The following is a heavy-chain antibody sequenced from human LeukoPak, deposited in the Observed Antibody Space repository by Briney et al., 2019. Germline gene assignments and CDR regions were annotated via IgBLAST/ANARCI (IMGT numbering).Heavy chain of an antibody. J-gene: IGHJ4*02. V-gene: IGHV3-64*01. CDR2: ISSNGGST. D-gene: IGHD3-3*02. CDR1: GFTFSSYA. Sequence: GGSLRLSCAASGFTFSSYAMHWVRQAPGKGLEYVSAISSNGGSTYYANSVKGRFTISRDNSKNTLYLQMGSLRAEDMAVYYCARASNHKALTYYFDYWGQGTLVTVSS. CDR3: ARASNHKALTYYFDY.